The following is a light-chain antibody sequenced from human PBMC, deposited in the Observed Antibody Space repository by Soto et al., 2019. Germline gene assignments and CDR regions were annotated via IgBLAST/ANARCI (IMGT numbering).Light chain of an antibody. CDR2: KAS. Sequence: DIQMTQSPSTLSASVGDRVTITCRASQNIDISLAWYQQKPGKATNLPIYKASILEIGVSSRFSGRGSGTELTLTLSSLQPDDLATYFCLSYDSYSYTFGQGTNLQIK. CDR3: LSYDSYSYT. J-gene: IGKJ2*01. V-gene: IGKV1-5*03. CDR1: QNIDIS.